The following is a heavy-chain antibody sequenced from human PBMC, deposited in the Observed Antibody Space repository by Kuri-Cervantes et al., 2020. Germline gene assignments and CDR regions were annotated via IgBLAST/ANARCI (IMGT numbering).Heavy chain of an antibody. CDR1: GFTFSSYG. D-gene: IGHD3-10*01. Sequence: GESLKISCAASGFTFSSYGMHWVRQAPGKGLEWVAVISYDGSNKYYADSVKGRFTISRDNSKNTLYLQMNSLRAEDTAVYYCATTYYYGSGSYSKWDYWGQGTLVTVSS. CDR3: ATTYYYGSGSYSKWDY. V-gene: IGHV3-30*03. J-gene: IGHJ4*02. CDR2: ISYDGSNK.